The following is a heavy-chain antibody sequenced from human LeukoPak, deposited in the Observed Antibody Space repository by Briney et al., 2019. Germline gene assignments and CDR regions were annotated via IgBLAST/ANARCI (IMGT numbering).Heavy chain of an antibody. V-gene: IGHV1-2*02. CDR3: ARPTGPYYDNSAYYGADV. Sequence: ASVKVSCKASGYIFTDYYMFWVRQTPGHGLEWMGWVNPRGGDTKYAQKFQGRVTMTSDTSISTVYMELSRLKSDDAAVYYCARPTGPYYDNSAYYGADVWGKGTTVIVSS. CDR1: GYIFTDYY. J-gene: IGHJ6*04. D-gene: IGHD3-22*01. CDR2: VNPRGGDT.